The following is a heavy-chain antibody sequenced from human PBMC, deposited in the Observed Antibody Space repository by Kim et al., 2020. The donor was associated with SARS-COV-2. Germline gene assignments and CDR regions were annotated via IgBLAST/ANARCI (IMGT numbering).Heavy chain of an antibody. V-gene: IGHV3-15*01. CDR2: IKTKTDGETT. CDR3: TTADEARSILNLCDY. J-gene: IGHJ4*01. Sequence: GGSLRLSCAASGFTFNNAWMNWVRQAPGKGLEWVGRIKTKTDGETTDYAAPVKGRFTISRDDSKNTLYLQMDSLQTEDTAVYYCTTADEARSILNLCDY. CDR1: GFTFNNAW. D-gene: IGHD6-6*01.